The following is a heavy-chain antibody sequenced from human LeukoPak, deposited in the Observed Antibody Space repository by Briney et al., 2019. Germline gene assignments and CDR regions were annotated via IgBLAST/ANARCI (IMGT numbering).Heavy chain of an antibody. CDR3: ARDLISGGVVVPAAMWLFDP. Sequence: PGRSLRLSCAASGFTFSSYSMNWVRQAPGKGLEWVSSISSSSSYIYYADSVKGRFTISRDNAKNSLYLQMNSLRAEDTAVYYCARDLISGGVVVPAAMWLFDPWGQGTLVTVSS. V-gene: IGHV3-21*01. CDR2: ISSSSSYI. CDR1: GFTFSSYS. D-gene: IGHD2-2*01. J-gene: IGHJ5*02.